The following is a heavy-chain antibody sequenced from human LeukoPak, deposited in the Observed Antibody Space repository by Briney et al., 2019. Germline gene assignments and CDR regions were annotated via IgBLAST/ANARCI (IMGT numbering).Heavy chain of an antibody. V-gene: IGHV3-21*01. CDR2: ISATSTYT. D-gene: IGHD2-15*01. CDR1: GFTFSTYS. Sequence: PGGSLRLSCAASGFTFSTYSMNWFRQPPGKELEWVLSISATSTYTYYADSLKGRFIISRDNAKNSVYLQMNSLRAEDTAVYYCTREFCSGGSCYSGGYWGQGALVTVSS. J-gene: IGHJ4*02. CDR3: TREFCSGGSCYSGGY.